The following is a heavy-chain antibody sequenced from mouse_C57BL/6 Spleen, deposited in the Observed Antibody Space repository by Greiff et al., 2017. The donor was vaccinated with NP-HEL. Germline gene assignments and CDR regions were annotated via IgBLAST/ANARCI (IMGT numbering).Heavy chain of an antibody. CDR1: GYTFNSYW. D-gene: IGHD1-1*01. Sequence: VQLQQPGTELVKPGASVKLSCKASGYTFNSYWMHWVKQRPGQGLEWIGNINPSNGGTNYNEKLKSKATLTEDKSSSKAYMQLSSLTSDDSAVYYCASSDYYGSSLLAYWGQGTLVTVSA. V-gene: IGHV1-53*01. CDR2: INPSNGGT. CDR3: ASSDYYGSSLLAY. J-gene: IGHJ3*01.